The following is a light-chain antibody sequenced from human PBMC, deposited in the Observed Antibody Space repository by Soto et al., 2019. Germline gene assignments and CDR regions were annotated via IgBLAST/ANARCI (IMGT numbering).Light chain of an antibody. J-gene: IGKJ5*01. CDR1: QSISTW. CDR3: QQLNSYPLT. Sequence: DIQMTQSPSTLSASVGDRVTITCRASQSISTWLAWYQQKPGKAPKLLIYRASSLESGLPSRFSGSGSGTDFTLTITSLQPEDFASYYCQQLNSYPLTFGQGTRLEIK. V-gene: IGKV1-5*03. CDR2: RAS.